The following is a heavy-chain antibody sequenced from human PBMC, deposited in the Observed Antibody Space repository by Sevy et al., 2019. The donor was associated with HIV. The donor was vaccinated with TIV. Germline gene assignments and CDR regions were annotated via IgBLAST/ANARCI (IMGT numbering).Heavy chain of an antibody. J-gene: IGHJ4*02. V-gene: IGHV4-39*01. CDR1: GDSISGTDYS. D-gene: IGHD5-12*01. CDR3: ARLDPSGPRDY. CDR2: IHYKGTT. Sequence: ETLSLTCTVSGDSISGTDYSWGWIRQPPGKGLEWIGNIHYKGTTYYNPSRKSRVTVSVDTSKNQFSLRLSSVSAADTAVYYCARLDPSGPRDYWGQGTLVTVSS.